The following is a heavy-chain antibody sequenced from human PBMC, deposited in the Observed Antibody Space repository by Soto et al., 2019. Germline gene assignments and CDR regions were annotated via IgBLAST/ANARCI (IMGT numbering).Heavy chain of an antibody. V-gene: IGHV3-53*01. J-gene: IGHJ4*02. CDR2: IFSGGST. CDR3: TRDLPGYGSSWPRE. CDR1: GFTVSSNY. D-gene: IGHD6-13*01. Sequence: GGSLRLSCAASGFTVSSNYMSWVRQAPGKGLEWVSVIFSGGSTYYADAVKGRFTISRDSSKNTLDLQMNSLRAEDTAVYYCTRDLPGYGSSWPREWGQGTLVTVS.